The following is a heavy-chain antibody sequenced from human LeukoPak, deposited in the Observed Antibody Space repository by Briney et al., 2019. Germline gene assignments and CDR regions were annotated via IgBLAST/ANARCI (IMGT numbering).Heavy chain of an antibody. V-gene: IGHV1-69*13. CDR2: IIPIFGTA. CDR3: ARQRGIYFDY. CDR1: GGTFSSYA. D-gene: IGHD3-3*02. J-gene: IGHJ4*02. Sequence: GASVKVSCKASGGTFSSYAISWVRQAPGQGLEWMGGIIPIFGTANYAQKFQGRVTITANESTSTAYMELSSLRSEDTAVYYCARQRGIYFDYWGQGTLVTVSS.